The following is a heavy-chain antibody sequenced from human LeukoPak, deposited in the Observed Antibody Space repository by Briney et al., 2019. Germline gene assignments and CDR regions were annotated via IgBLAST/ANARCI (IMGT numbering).Heavy chain of an antibody. V-gene: IGHV3-21*01. CDR2: ISSSSSYI. Sequence: NPGGSLRFSCAASGFTFSSYSMNWVRQAPGKGLEWVSSISSSSSYIYYADSVKGRFTISRDNAKNSLYLQMNSLRAEDTAVYYCARDSLDGYSSGLNWFDPWGQGTLVTVSS. D-gene: IGHD6-19*01. CDR3: ARDSLDGYSSGLNWFDP. J-gene: IGHJ5*02. CDR1: GFTFSSYS.